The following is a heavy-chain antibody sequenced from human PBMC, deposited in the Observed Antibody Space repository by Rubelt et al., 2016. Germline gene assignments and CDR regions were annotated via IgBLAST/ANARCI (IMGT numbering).Heavy chain of an antibody. CDR1: GYTFTSYG. J-gene: IGHJ4*02. CDR2: ISAYNGNT. CDR3: ARDPYGDRHHDY. Sequence: QVQLVQSGAEVKKPGASVKVSCKASGYTFTSYGISWVRQAPGQGLEWMGWISAYNGNTNYAQKRTGRVTMTTATATRTAYMELGGLRSADTAVYYCARDPYGDRHHDYWGQGTLVTVSS. V-gene: IGHV1-18*01. D-gene: IGHD4-17*01.